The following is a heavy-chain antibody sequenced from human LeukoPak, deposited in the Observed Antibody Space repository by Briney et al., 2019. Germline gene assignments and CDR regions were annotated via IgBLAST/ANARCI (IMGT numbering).Heavy chain of an antibody. Sequence: SETLSLTCTVPGGSITSYFWTWIRQPPGKGLEWIGYIYYSGSTNYNPSLKSRVTISVDTSKNQFSLKLSSVTAADTAVYYCARGTRPFYYMDVWGKGTTVTVSS. CDR1: GGSITSYF. CDR3: ARGTRPFYYMDV. J-gene: IGHJ6*03. V-gene: IGHV4-59*01. CDR2: IYYSGST.